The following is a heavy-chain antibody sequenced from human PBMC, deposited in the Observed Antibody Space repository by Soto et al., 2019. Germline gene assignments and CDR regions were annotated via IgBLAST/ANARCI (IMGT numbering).Heavy chain of an antibody. CDR3: ARAHCGGDCYSVVAY. CDR2: INPNSGGT. CDR1: GYTFTGYY. J-gene: IGHJ4*02. D-gene: IGHD2-21*02. Sequence: ASVKVSCKASGYTFTGYYMHWVRQAPGQGLEWMGWINPNSGGTNYAQKFQGWVTMTRDTSISTAYMELSRLRSDDTAVYYCARAHCGGDCYSVVAYWGQGTLVTVSS. V-gene: IGHV1-2*04.